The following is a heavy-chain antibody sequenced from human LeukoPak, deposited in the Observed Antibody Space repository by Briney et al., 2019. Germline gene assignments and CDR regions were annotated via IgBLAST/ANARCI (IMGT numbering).Heavy chain of an antibody. Sequence: ASVKVSRKASGYTFTGYYMHWVRQAPGQGLERMGWINPNSGGTNYAQKFQGRVTMTRDTSISTAYMELSRLRSDDTAVYYCPRDQRAAVAGYYYYYYGMDVWGQGTTVTVSS. CDR1: GYTFTGYY. J-gene: IGHJ6*02. CDR3: PRDQRAAVAGYYYYYYGMDV. CDR2: INPNSGGT. V-gene: IGHV1-2*02. D-gene: IGHD6-19*01.